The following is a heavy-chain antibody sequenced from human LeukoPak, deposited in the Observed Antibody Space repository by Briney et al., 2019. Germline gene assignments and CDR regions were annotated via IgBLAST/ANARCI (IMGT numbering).Heavy chain of an antibody. V-gene: IGHV3-23*01. CDR3: AKVPADIVVGGPYFQH. CDR1: GFTFNSHG. J-gene: IGHJ1*01. Sequence: GGSLRLSCAASGFTFNSHGMSWVRQAPGKGLEWVSAISDSGGSTYYADSVKGRFTISRDNSKNTLYLQMNSLRAEDTAVYYCAKVPADIVVGGPYFQHWGQGTLVTVSS. CDR2: ISDSGGST. D-gene: IGHD5-12*01.